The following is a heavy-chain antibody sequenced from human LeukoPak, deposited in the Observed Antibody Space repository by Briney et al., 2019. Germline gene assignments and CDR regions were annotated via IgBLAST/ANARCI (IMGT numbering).Heavy chain of an antibody. CDR2: IYYSGST. D-gene: IGHD6-6*01. CDR3: ARHARGIAALVNWFDP. J-gene: IGHJ5*02. V-gene: IGHV4-59*08. Sequence: SETLSLTCTVSGGSISSYYWSWIRQLPGKGLGWIGYIYYSGSTNYNPSLKSRVTISVDTSKNQFSLKLSSVTAADTAVYYCARHARGIAALVNWFDPWGQGTLVTVSS. CDR1: GGSISSYY.